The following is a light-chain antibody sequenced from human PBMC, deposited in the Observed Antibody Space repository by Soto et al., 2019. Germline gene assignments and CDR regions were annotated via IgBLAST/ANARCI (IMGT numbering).Light chain of an antibody. Sequence: IQMTQSPSTLSACVGYIVTMTSRASQTISSWLAWYQQKPGKAPKLLIYKASTLKSGVPSRFSGSGSGTEFTLTISSLQPDDFATYYCQHYNSYSEAFGQGTKVDIK. J-gene: IGKJ1*01. CDR1: QTISSW. CDR3: QHYNSYSEA. CDR2: KAS. V-gene: IGKV1-5*03.